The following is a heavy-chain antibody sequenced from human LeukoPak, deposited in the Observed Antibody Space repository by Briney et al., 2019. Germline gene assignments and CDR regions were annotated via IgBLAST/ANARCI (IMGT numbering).Heavy chain of an antibody. V-gene: IGHV4-39*07. Sequence: SETLSLTCSVSGGSISLSYYYWGWIRQPPGKALEWIGSVYYSGTTSYNPSLKSRVTISVDTSKNQFSLKLSSVTAADTAVYYCGRPLSYYSDSSGDDAFDIWGQGTMVTVSS. J-gene: IGHJ3*02. D-gene: IGHD3-22*01. CDR3: GRPLSYYSDSSGDDAFDI. CDR2: VYYSGTT. CDR1: GGSISLSYYY.